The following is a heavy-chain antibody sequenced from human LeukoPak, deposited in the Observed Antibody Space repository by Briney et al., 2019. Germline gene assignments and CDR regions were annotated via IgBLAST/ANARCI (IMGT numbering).Heavy chain of an antibody. D-gene: IGHD5-12*01. CDR3: AKGDIVDTLAFAI. Sequence: PGGSLRLSCAASGVTFSSYAMSWVRQAPGKGLEWGSAISGSGGSTYYADSVKGRFTISRDNSKNTLYLQMNSLRAEDTAVYYCAKGDIVDTLAFAIWGQGTMVTVSS. V-gene: IGHV3-23*01. J-gene: IGHJ3*02. CDR1: GVTFSSYA. CDR2: ISGSGGST.